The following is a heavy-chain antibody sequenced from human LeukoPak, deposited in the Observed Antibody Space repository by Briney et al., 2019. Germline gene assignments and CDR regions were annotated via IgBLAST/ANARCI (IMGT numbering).Heavy chain of an antibody. V-gene: IGHV4-34*01. Sequence: PSETLSLTCAVYGGSFSGYYWSWIRQPPGKGLEWIREINHSGSTNYNPSLKSRVTISVDTSKNQFSLKLSSVTAADTAVYYCARGPLRVAAAGTLDYWGQGTLVTVSS. J-gene: IGHJ4*02. CDR1: GGSFSGYY. CDR2: INHSGST. CDR3: ARGPLRVAAAGTLDY. D-gene: IGHD6-13*01.